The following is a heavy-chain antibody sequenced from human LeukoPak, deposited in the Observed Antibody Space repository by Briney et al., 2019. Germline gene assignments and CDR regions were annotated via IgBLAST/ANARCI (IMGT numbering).Heavy chain of an antibody. D-gene: IGHD5-18*01. CDR1: GGSISSSSYY. V-gene: IGHV4-39*07. Sequence: SETLSLTCTVSGGSISSSSYYWGWIRQPPGKGLEWIGSIYYSGSTYYNPSLKSRVTISVDTSKNQFSLKLSSVTAADTAVHYCARGGYSYVFDAFDIWGQGTMVTVSS. CDR3: ARGGYSYVFDAFDI. CDR2: IYYSGST. J-gene: IGHJ3*02.